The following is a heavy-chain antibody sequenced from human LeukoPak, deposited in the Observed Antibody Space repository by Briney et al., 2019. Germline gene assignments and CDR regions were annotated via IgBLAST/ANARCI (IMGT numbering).Heavy chain of an antibody. D-gene: IGHD4-17*01. V-gene: IGHV4-39*07. Sequence: SETLSLTCTVSGGSISSSSYYWGWIRQPPGKGLEWIGSIYLSGSTYYNPSLKSRVTISVDTSKNQFSLKLSTVTAADTAVYYCARVPTVTFFDYWGQGTLVTVSS. CDR3: ARVPTVTFFDY. CDR1: GGSISSSSYY. J-gene: IGHJ4*02. CDR2: IYLSGST.